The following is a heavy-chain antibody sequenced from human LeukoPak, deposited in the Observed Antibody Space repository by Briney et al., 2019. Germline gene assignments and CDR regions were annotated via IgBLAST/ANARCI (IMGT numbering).Heavy chain of an antibody. CDR1: GGSISDFY. Sequence: SQTLSLTCTVSGGSISDFYWSWVRQPPGKGLEWIAYINYAGNTNSNPSLKGRVIMSVDTSKNQFSLKLRSVTAADTAVYFCARDLGSKWPNWYFDLWGRGALVTVSS. CDR3: ARDLGSKWPNWYFDL. D-gene: IGHD5-12*01. CDR2: INYAGNT. V-gene: IGHV4-59*01. J-gene: IGHJ2*01.